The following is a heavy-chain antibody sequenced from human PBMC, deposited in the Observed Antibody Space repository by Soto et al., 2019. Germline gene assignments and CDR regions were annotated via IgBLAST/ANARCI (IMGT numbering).Heavy chain of an antibody. D-gene: IGHD3-22*01. CDR3: SRAPSPPGDYYDSSYAFVI. Sequence: ASVKVSCKASGYTFTSYAMHWVRQAPGQRLEWMGWINAGNGNTKYSQKLKGRVTITRDTSASTAYMELSSLSFEDTVVFFFSRAPSPPGDYYDSSYAFVIWGQGTMDTVSS. CDR2: INAGNGNT. CDR1: GYTFTSYA. V-gene: IGHV1-3*01. J-gene: IGHJ3*02.